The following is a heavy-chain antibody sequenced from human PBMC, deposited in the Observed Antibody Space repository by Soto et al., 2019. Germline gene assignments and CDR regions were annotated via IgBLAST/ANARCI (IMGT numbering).Heavy chain of an antibody. CDR3: ARRRGGSGSYSTLLRLQFFDY. Sequence: QLQLQESGPGLVKPSETLSLTCTVSGGSISSSSYYWGWIRQPPGKGLEWIGSIYYSGSTYYNPSLKSRVTISVDTSKNQFSLKLSSVTAADTAVYYCARRRGGSGSYSTLLRLQFFDYWGQGTLVTVSS. D-gene: IGHD3-10*01. CDR2: IYYSGST. J-gene: IGHJ4*02. CDR1: GGSISSSSYY. V-gene: IGHV4-39*01.